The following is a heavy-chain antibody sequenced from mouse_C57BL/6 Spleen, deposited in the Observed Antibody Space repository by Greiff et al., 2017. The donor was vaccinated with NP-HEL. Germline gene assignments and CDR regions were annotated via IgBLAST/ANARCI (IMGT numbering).Heavy chain of an antibody. V-gene: IGHV5-16*01. CDR1: GFTFSDYY. Sequence: EVQLVESEGGLVQPGSSMKLSCTASGFTFSDYYMAWVRQVPEKGLEWVANINYDGSSTYYLDSLKSRFIISRDNAKNILYLQMSSLKSEDTATYYCAREYPYYFDYWGQGTTLTVSS. CDR3: AREYPYYFDY. J-gene: IGHJ2*01. CDR2: INYDGSST.